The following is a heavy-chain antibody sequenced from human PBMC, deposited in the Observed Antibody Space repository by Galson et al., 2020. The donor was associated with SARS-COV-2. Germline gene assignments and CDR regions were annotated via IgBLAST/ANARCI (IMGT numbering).Heavy chain of an antibody. Sequence: GESLKISCQVLGYSLRTYWISWVRQMPGKGLEWMGRIDPSDSFTDYSPSFQGHVTMSADKSIGTVYLHWSSLKASDTAMYYCARHKSSCSGGSCYFSNWFDPWGQGTLVTVSS. J-gene: IGHJ5*02. CDR3: ARHKSSCSGGSCYFSNWFDP. V-gene: IGHV5-10-1*01. D-gene: IGHD2-15*01. CDR1: GYSLRTYW. CDR2: IDPSDSFT.